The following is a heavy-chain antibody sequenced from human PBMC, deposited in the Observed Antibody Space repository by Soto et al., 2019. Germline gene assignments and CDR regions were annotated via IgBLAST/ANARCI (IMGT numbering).Heavy chain of an antibody. V-gene: IGHV3-23*01. CDR3: AKVPTGEMPTVFQAFDI. CDR2: INYSGGTT. J-gene: IGHJ3*02. CDR1: GFTFSSYA. D-gene: IGHD4-4*01. Sequence: GGSLRLSCEASGFTFSSYAMSWVRQAPGKGLEWVSSINYSGGTTHYADSLKGRFTISRDNSRNTLYLQMNSLRAEDTAVYYCAKVPTGEMPTVFQAFDIWGQGTMVT.